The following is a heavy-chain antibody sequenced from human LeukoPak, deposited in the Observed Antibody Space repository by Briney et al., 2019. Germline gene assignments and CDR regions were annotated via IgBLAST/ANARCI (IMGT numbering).Heavy chain of an antibody. V-gene: IGHV1-8*01. CDR2: MNPNSGNT. J-gene: IGHJ5*02. D-gene: IGHD2-2*01. Sequence: ASVKVSCKASGYTFTSYDINWVRQATGQGLEWMGWMNPNSGNTGYAQKFQGRVTMTRNTSISTAYMELSRLRSEDTAVYYCARGRSSTRTNWFDPWGQGTLVTVSS. CDR3: ARGRSSTRTNWFDP. CDR1: GYTFTSYD.